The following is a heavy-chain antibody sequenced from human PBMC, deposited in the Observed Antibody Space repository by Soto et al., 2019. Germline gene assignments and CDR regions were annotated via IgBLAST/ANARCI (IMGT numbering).Heavy chain of an antibody. J-gene: IGHJ5*02. CDR1: VGSFSGYY. CDR2: INHSGST. CDR3: ARGTPKYSSGWYGSIWFDP. Sequence: SESLSLSCAVYVGSFSGYYWSWIRQPPGKGLEWIGEINHSGSTNYNPSLKSRVTISVDTSKNQFSLKLSSVTAADTAVYYCARGTPKYSSGWYGSIWFDPWGQGTLVTVSS. V-gene: IGHV4-34*01. D-gene: IGHD6-19*01.